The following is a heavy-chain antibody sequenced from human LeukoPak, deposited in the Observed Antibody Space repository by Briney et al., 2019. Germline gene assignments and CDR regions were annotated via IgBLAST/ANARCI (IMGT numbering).Heavy chain of an antibody. CDR2: ISYDGSNK. V-gene: IGHV3-30*09. J-gene: IGHJ4*02. Sequence: GGSLRLSCAASGFTFSSYAMHWVRQAPGKGLEWVAVISYDGSNKYYADSVKGRFAISRDNSKTTLYLQMNSLRAEDTAVYYCARDHRNCSGGSCYIPYYFDYWGQGTLVTVSS. CDR1: GFTFSSYA. CDR3: ARDHRNCSGGSCYIPYYFDY. D-gene: IGHD2-15*01.